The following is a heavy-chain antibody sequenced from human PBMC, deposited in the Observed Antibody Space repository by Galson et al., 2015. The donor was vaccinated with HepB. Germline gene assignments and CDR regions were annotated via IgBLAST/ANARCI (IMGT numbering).Heavy chain of an antibody. CDR2: INAGNGNT. J-gene: IGHJ4*02. V-gene: IGHV1-3*01. D-gene: IGHD6-13*01. CDR3: ARFGGIAADLYAFDY. Sequence: SVKVSCKASGYTFTSYAMHWVRQAPGQRLEWMGWINAGNGNTKYSQKFQGRVTITRDTSASTAYMELSSLRSEDTAVYYCARFGGIAADLYAFDYWGQGTLVTVSS. CDR1: GYTFTSYA.